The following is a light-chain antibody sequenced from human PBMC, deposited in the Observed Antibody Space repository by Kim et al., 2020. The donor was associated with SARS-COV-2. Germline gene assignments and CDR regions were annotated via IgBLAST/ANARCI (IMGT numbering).Light chain of an antibody. CDR3: SSYTSSSFGVV. Sequence: QSALTQPASVSGSPGQSITISCTGTSSDVGGYNYVSWYQQHPGKAPKLMIYDVSNRPSGVSNRFSGSKSGNTASLTISGLQAEDEADYYCSSYTSSSFGVVFGGGTQLTVL. CDR1: SSDVGGYNY. CDR2: DVS. V-gene: IGLV2-14*03. J-gene: IGLJ2*01.